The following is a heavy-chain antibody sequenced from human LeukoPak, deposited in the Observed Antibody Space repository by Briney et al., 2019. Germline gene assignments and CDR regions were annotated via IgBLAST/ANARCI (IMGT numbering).Heavy chain of an antibody. CDR1: GFTFSSYS. J-gene: IGHJ4*02. Sequence: GGSLRLSCAASGFTFSSYSMNWVRQAPGKGLEWVSSISSSSSYIYYADSVKGRFTISRDNAKNSLYLQMNSLRAEDTAVYYCARNNFIVGASLDYWGQGTLVTVSS. V-gene: IGHV3-21*01. D-gene: IGHD1-26*01. CDR3: ARNNFIVGASLDY. CDR2: ISSSSSYI.